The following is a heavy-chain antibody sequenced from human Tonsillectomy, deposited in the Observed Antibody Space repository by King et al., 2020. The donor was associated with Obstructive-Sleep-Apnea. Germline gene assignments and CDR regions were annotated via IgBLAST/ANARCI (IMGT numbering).Heavy chain of an antibody. Sequence: VQLVESGGGLVQPGGSLRLSCAASGFMFSRYWMSWVRQAPGKGLEWVANINQDGSEKYYVDSVKGRFTISGDNAKNSLYLQMNSLRAEDTAVYYCARGGEWESPIDYYFDYWGQGTLVTVSS. CDR1: GFMFSRYW. J-gene: IGHJ4*02. CDR2: INQDGSEK. V-gene: IGHV3-7*01. CDR3: ARGGEWESPIDYYFDY. D-gene: IGHD1-26*01.